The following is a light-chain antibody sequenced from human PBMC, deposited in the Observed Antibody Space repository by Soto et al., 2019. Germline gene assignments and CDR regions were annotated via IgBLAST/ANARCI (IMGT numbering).Light chain of an antibody. CDR3: QQYSSYWT. V-gene: IGKV1-5*01. J-gene: IGKJ1*01. CDR1: QSISSW. Sequence: DIQMTQSPSTLSASVGDRVTITCRASQSISSWLAWYQQKPGKAPKLLIYAASSLQSGVPSRFSGSGSGTDFTLTISSLQPDDFATYYCQQYSSYWTFAQGTKVDIK. CDR2: AAS.